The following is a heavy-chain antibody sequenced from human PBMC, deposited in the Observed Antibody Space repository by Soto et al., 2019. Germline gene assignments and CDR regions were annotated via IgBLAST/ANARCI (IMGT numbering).Heavy chain of an antibody. CDR3: AREILSPDFYSHRRDV. CDR1: GYTFTSYG. Sequence: QGQLVQSGAEVKKPGASVKVSCKASGYTFTSYGISWVRQAPGQGLVRMGWISAKKGKTKYAQKFQGRCPMTTDTSTSTAYMELRSLRSDDTAVYYCAREILSPDFYSHRRDVLGQGTKVTVSS. J-gene: IGHJ6*01. D-gene: IGHD2-15*01. V-gene: IGHV1-18*04. CDR2: ISAKKGKT.